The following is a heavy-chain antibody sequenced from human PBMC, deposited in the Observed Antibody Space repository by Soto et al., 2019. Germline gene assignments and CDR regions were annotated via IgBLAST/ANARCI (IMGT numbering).Heavy chain of an antibody. CDR3: AKDAVYGVGVWLPES. J-gene: IGHJ5*02. D-gene: IGHD4-17*01. CDR2: ILGSGGT. V-gene: IGHV3-23*01. Sequence: GGSLRLSCAASGFTFSKYAMMWVRQAPGKGLEWVSGILGSGGTYHADSVKGRFTISKDNSKNTLYLQMNSLRAEDTAVYYCAKDAVYGVGVWLPESWGQGTLVTVSS. CDR1: GFTFSKYA.